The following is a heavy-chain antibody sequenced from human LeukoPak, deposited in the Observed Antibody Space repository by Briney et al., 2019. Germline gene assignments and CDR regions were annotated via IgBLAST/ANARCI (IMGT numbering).Heavy chain of an antibody. D-gene: IGHD3-10*01. V-gene: IGHV3-23*01. J-gene: IGHJ6*04. CDR1: GFIFRNYA. CDR2: ITGDGAIS. CDR3: AKTGNPV. Sequence: GGSLRLSCAASGFIFRNYAMSWIRQAPGEGLEWVSAITGDGAISYYANSVKGRFTISRDNSENTLYLQMDSLRADDTAVYYCAKTGNPVWGKGTTVTVSS.